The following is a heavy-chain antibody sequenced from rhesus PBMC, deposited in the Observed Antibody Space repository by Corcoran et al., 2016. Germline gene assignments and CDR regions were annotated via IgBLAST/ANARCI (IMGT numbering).Heavy chain of an antibody. V-gene: IGHV4-80*01. CDR2: NNGNSGST. Sequence: QVQLQESGPGLVKPSETLSLTCAVSGASISSYWWNWIRQPPGKGLEWIGENNGNSGSTNYNPSLKSRVTISKAASKNHFSLTLTSVTAADTAVYYCAREHYNWGDFDYWGQGVLVTVSS. CDR1: GASISSYW. CDR3: AREHYNWGDFDY. J-gene: IGHJ4*01. D-gene: IGHD1-26*01.